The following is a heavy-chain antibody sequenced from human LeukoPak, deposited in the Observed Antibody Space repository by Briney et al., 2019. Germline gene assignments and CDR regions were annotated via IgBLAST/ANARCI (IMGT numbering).Heavy chain of an antibody. CDR2: ISIPEGRT. J-gene: IGHJ4*02. CDR3: AKGIPSGWYYFDY. Sequence: GGSLRLSCAASGFTFSSYGMGWVRQAPGKGLEWVSLISIPEGRTYYADSVKGRFTISRDNSKNTLYLQMNSLRAEDTAVYYCAKGIPSGWYYFDYWGQGTLVTVSS. CDR1: GFTFSSYG. D-gene: IGHD6-19*01. V-gene: IGHV3-23*01.